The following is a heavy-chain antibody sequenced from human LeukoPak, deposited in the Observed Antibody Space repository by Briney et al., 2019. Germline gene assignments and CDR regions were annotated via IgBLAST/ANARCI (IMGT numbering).Heavy chain of an antibody. D-gene: IGHD3-9*01. CDR2: ISSSSSYV. V-gene: IGHV3-21*01. CDR3: ARESPGTYYGILTGYFDY. Sequence: PGGSLRLSCAASGFTFSSYSMNWVRQAPGKGLEWVSSISSSSSYVYYADSVKGRFTISRDNAKNSLYLQMNSLRAEDTAVYYCARESPGTYYGILTGYFDYWGQGTLVTVSS. J-gene: IGHJ4*02. CDR1: GFTFSSYS.